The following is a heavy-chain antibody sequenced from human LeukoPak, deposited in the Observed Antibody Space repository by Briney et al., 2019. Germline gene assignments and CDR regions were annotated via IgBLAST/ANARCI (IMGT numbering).Heavy chain of an antibody. CDR1: GFTLSIYR. D-gene: IGHD6-19*01. CDR2: INGSSTYI. Sequence: GRCLRLSCAASGFTLSIYRMNWVRQAPGKGLEWVAFINGSSTYIYYADSVKGRFTISRDNAKNSLHLQMNSLRAEDTAVYYCARDQIYSIGDGMDVWGQGTTVTVSS. J-gene: IGHJ6*02. CDR3: ARDQIYSIGDGMDV. V-gene: IGHV3-21*01.